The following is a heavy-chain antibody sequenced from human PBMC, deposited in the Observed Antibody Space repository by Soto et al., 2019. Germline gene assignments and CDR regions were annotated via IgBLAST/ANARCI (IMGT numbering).Heavy chain of an antibody. D-gene: IGHD2-21*02. CDR3: ARVSHIVVVTTANYYIDV. J-gene: IGHJ6*03. CDR2: IKQDGSEK. Sequence: EVQLVESGGGLVQPGGSLRLSCAASGFTFSSYWMSWVRQAPGKGLEWVANIKQDGSEKYYVDSVKGRFTISRDNAKNSLYLQMNSLRAEDTAVYYCARVSHIVVVTTANYYIDVWGKGTPVTVSS. V-gene: IGHV3-7*01. CDR1: GFTFSSYW.